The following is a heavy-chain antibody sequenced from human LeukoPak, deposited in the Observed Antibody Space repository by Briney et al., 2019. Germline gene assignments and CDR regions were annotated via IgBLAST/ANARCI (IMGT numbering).Heavy chain of an antibody. CDR2: ISSGSGTI. V-gene: IGHV3-48*01. J-gene: IGHJ4*02. D-gene: IGHD6-19*01. Sequence: GGSLRLSCAASGFTFSSYSMNWVRQAPGKGLEWVSYISSGSGTIYYADSVKGRFTISRDNAKNSLYLQMNSLRAEDTAVYYCAKDLGIAVSGTEIDFWGQGTLVTVSS. CDR3: AKDLGIAVSGTEIDF. CDR1: GFTFSSYS.